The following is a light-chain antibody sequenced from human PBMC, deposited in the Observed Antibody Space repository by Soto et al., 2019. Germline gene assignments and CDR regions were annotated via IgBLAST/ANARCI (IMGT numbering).Light chain of an antibody. V-gene: IGLV2-14*01. CDR2: DVN. CDR3: TSYTRSGLYV. CDR1: SSDIGGSTY. Sequence: SVLTQPASVSGSPGQSITVSCTGTSSDIGGSTYVSWYQQHPGKAPRLIIYDVNNRPSGVAARFSASKSGNTASLTISGLQAEDEADYYCTSYTRSGLYVFGTGTKLTVL. J-gene: IGLJ1*01.